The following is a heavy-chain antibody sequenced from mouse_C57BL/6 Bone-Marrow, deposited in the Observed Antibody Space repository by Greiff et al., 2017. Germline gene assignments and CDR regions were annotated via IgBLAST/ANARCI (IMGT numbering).Heavy chain of an antibody. CDR1: GFSLSTSGMG. V-gene: IGHV8-12*01. J-gene: IGHJ1*03. D-gene: IGHD1-1*01. Sequence: QVTLKVSGPGILQSSHTLSLTCSFSGFSLSTSGMGVSWIRQPSGKGLEWLAHIYWDDDKRYNPSLKSRLTISKDTSRNQVFLKITSVDTADTATYYCARRAGDYYGSTGGLYFDVWGTGTTVTVSS. CDR2: IYWDDDK. CDR3: ARRAGDYYGSTGGLYFDV.